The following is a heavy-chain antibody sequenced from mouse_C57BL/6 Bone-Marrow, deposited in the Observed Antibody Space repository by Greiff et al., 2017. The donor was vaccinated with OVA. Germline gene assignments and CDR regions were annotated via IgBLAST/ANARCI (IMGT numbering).Heavy chain of an antibody. J-gene: IGHJ3*01. Sequence: QVQLQQPGAELVRPGTSVKLSCKASGYTFTSYWMHWVKQRPGQGLEWIGVIDPSDSYTNYNQKFKGKATLTVDTSSSTAYMQLSSLTSEDSAVYYCARDDLMYYYGSSYGFAYWGQGTLVTVSA. D-gene: IGHD1-1*01. CDR2: IDPSDSYT. CDR1: GYTFTSYW. V-gene: IGHV1-59*01. CDR3: ARDDLMYYYGSSYGFAY.